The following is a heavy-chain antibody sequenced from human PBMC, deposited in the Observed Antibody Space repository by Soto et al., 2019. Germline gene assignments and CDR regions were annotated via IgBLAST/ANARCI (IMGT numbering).Heavy chain of an antibody. D-gene: IGHD6-13*01. CDR1: SGSISSSNW. Sequence: QVQLQESGPGLVKPSGTLSLTCAVSSGSISSSNWWSWVRQPPGKGLEWIGEIYRSGSTNYNPSLKRRVTISVDKSKNQCSLKLGSVIAADTAGYCCARRVGQQLVQGCDYWGQGTLVTVPS. CDR2: IYRSGST. J-gene: IGHJ4*02. V-gene: IGHV4-4*01. CDR3: ARRVGQQLVQGCDY.